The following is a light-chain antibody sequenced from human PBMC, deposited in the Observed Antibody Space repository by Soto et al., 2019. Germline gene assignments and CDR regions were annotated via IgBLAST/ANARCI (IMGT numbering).Light chain of an antibody. Sequence: FHMTHARVSRCLSVLEIVPNTWRASQNIRSRLAWFQQKPGKAPKLLIYDASSLESGVPQRFSGSGSGTEFTLTISSLQTDDFATYYCQQAHSFPYTFGQGTKVDI. J-gene: IGKJ2*01. CDR2: DAS. V-gene: IGKV1-5*01. CDR1: QNIRSR. CDR3: QQAHSFPYT.